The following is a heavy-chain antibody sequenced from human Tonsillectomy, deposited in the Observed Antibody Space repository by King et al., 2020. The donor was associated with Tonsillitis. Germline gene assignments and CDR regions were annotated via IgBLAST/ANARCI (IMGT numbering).Heavy chain of an antibody. CDR2: TYYRSKWYN. D-gene: IGHD4-17*01. CDR3: AREGGDYVRFAY. V-gene: IGHV6-1*01. CDR1: GDSVSSNNAA. J-gene: IGHJ4*02. Sequence: VQLQQSGPGLVKPSQTLSLTCAISGDSVSSNNAAWNWLRQSPSRGLEWLGRTYYRSKWYNEYAFSVESRININPDTSKNQFSLQLSSVTPEDTAVYYCAREGGDYVRFAYWGQGTLVTVSS.